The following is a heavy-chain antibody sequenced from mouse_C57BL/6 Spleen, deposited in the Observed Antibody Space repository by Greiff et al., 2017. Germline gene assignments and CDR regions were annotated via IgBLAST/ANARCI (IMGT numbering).Heavy chain of an antibody. D-gene: IGHD2-1*01. CDR2: IDPANGNT. J-gene: IGHJ3*01. V-gene: IGHV14-3*01. CDR1: GFNIKHTY. CDR3: ARNMGLYGNYVIFAY. Sequence: VHVKQSVAELVRPGASVKLSCTASGFNIKHTYMHWVKQRPEQGLEWIGRIDPANGNTKYAPKFQGKATITADTSSNTAYLQLSSLTSEDTAIYYCARNMGLYGNYVIFAYWGQGTLVTVSA.